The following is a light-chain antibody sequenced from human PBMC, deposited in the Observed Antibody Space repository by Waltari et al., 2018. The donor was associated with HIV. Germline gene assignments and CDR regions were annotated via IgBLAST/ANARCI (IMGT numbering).Light chain of an antibody. J-gene: IGKJ2*01. CDR1: QSISAK. CDR2: EAA. CDR3: QQYDDGPRGIT. Sequence: EIVMTQSPPTLSVSPGQRVTLSCRASQSISAKVAWHQQRPGQAPRLLIYEAATRPTGIPARFSGSGSGTEFTLTISSLQSEDFATYFCQQYDDGPRGITFGQGTMLEIK. V-gene: IGKV3-15*01.